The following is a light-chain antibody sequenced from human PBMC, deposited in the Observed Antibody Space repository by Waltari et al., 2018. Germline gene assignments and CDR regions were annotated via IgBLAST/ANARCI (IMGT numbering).Light chain of an antibody. J-gene: IGKJ2*01. CDR3: MQGTYWPYT. Sequence: DVVMTQSPLSLSVTLGQPASISCRSSQSLVHSDGNTYLPWFQQRPGQSPRRLIYKVSSRECGVPDRFSGSGSGTDFTLKISRVEAEDVGVYYCMQGTYWPYTFGQGTKLDIK. V-gene: IGKV2-30*02. CDR2: KVS. CDR1: QSLVHSDGNTY.